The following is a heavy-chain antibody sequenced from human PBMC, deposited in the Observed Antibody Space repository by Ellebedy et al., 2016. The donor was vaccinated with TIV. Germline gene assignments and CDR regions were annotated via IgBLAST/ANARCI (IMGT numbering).Heavy chain of an antibody. CDR2: IFWNDDE. V-gene: IGHV2-5*01. J-gene: IGHJ5*02. CDR1: GFFLNASGVG. D-gene: IGHD1-1*01. CDR3: AHRANPLASRTPPAWKWFDP. Sequence: SGPTLVKPTQTLTLTCTVSGFFLNASGVGVGWIRQPPGKALEWLAFIFWNDDERYSPSLKSRLTISKDSSKNQVVLTMTNMDPVDTATYYCAHRANPLASRTPPAWKWFDPWGQGTLVTVSS.